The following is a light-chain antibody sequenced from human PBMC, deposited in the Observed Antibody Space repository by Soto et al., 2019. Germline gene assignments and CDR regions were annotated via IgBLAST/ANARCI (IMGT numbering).Light chain of an antibody. CDR2: AAS. J-gene: IGKJ4*01. Sequence: DIQMTQSPSSLSASVGDRVTITCRASQAINNYVAWYQQKPGQCPQLLIYAASTLQSGVPSRFSGSGSGTEFTLTISRLQPEDVATYYCQKYDSVLLIFGGGTKVEVK. CDR3: QKYDSVLLI. V-gene: IGKV1-27*01. CDR1: QAINNY.